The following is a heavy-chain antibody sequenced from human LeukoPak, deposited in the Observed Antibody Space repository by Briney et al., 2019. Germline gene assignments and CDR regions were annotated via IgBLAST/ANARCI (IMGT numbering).Heavy chain of an antibody. J-gene: IGHJ6*02. Sequence: SVKVSCKASGGTFSSYAISWARQAPGQGLEWMGGIIPIFGTANYAQKFQGRVTITADESTSTAYMELSSLRSEDTAVYYCARAPTRYYYDSSGYHYGMDVWGQGTTVTVSS. CDR1: GGTFSSYA. D-gene: IGHD3-22*01. V-gene: IGHV1-69*13. CDR3: ARAPTRYYYDSSGYHYGMDV. CDR2: IIPIFGTA.